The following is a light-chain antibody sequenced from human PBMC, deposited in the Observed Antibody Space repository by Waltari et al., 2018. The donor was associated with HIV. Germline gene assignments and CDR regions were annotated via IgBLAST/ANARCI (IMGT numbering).Light chain of an antibody. CDR2: KAS. V-gene: IGKV1-5*03. CDR3: QQYNSYST. Sequence: DIQMTQSPSTLSASVGDRVTITCRASQSISAWLAWYQQKPGKAPKLLVHKASSLQSGVPSRFSGSGSGTEFTLTISSLQPDDFATYYCQQYNSYSTFGQGTKLEIK. J-gene: IGKJ2*01. CDR1: QSISAW.